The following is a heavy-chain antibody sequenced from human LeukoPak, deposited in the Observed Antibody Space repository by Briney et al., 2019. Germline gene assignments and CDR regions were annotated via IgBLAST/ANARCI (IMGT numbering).Heavy chain of an antibody. CDR1: GGTFSSYA. V-gene: IGHV1-69*06. CDR2: IIPIFGTA. D-gene: IGHD3-10*01. CDR3: TRDNYASGSTRFDGDY. J-gene: IGHJ4*02. Sequence: SVKVSCKASGGTFSSYAISWVRQAPGQGLEWMGGIIPIFGTANYAQKFQGRVTITADKSTSTAYMELTRLRSDDTAVYYCTRDNYASGSTRFDGDYWGQGTLVTVSS.